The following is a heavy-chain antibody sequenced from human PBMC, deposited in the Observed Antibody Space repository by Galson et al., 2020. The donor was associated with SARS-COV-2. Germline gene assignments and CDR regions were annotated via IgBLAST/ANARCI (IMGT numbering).Heavy chain of an antibody. D-gene: IGHD5-18*01. CDR1: GYTLTELS. CDR2: FDPEDAET. V-gene: IGHV1-24*01. CDR3: VTSGTVETTNWFDP. Sequence: ASVKVSCKVSGYTLTELSMHWVRQPPGKGLEWMGGFDPEDAETIYAQKFQGRVTMTEDTSTDTAYMELSSLRSEDTAVYYCVTSGTVETTNWFDPWGQGTLVTVSS. J-gene: IGHJ5*02.